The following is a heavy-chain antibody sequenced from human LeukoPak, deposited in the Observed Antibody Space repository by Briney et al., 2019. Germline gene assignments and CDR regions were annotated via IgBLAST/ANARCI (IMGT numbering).Heavy chain of an antibody. CDR3: AKATIFGVVTMYFDY. V-gene: IGHV3-23*01. CDR2: ISGSGGST. D-gene: IGHD3-3*01. CDR1: GFTFSSYA. Sequence: GGSLRLSCAASGFTFSSYAMSWVRQAPGKGLEWVSAISGSGGSTYYADSVKGRFTISRDNSKNTLYLQTNSLRAEDTAVYYCAKATIFGVVTMYFDYWGQGTLVTVSS. J-gene: IGHJ4*02.